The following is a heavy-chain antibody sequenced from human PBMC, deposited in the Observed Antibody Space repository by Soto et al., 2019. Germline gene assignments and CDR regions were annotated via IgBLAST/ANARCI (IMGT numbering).Heavy chain of an antibody. CDR1: GFTFSSYG. CDR3: ARDVSGIAVAVNNWFDP. Sequence: QVQLVESGGGVVQPGRSLRLSCAASGFTFSSYGMHWVRQAPGKGLEWVAVIWYDGSNKYYADSVKGRFTISRDNSKNTLYLQMNSLRAEDTAVYYCARDVSGIAVAVNNWFDPWGQGTLVTVSS. J-gene: IGHJ5*02. CDR2: IWYDGSNK. V-gene: IGHV3-33*01. D-gene: IGHD6-19*01.